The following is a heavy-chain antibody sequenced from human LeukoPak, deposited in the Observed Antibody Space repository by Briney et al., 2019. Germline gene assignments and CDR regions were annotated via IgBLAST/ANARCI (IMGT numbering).Heavy chain of an antibody. CDR3: ARAGSGGRLYWFDP. CDR1: GGSFSGYY. D-gene: IGHD2-15*01. J-gene: IGHJ5*02. Sequence: SETLSLTCAVYGGSFSGYYWSWIRQPPGKGLEWIGEINHSGSTNYNPSLKSRVTISVDTSKNQFSLKLSSVTAADTAVYYCARAGSGGRLYWFDPWGQGTLVTVSS. CDR2: INHSGST. V-gene: IGHV4-34*01.